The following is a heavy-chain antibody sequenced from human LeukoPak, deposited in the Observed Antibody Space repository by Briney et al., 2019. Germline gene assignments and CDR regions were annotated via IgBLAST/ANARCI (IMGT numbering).Heavy chain of an antibody. CDR1: GGSISSSSYY. CDR2: IYYSGRT. J-gene: IGHJ4*02. Sequence: PSETLSLTCTVSGGSISSSSYYWGWIRQPPGKGLEWIGNIYYSGRTYYNPSLKSRVTISVDTSKNQFSLKLSSVTAADTAVYYCARQVHSSSWFDYWGQGTLVTVSS. D-gene: IGHD6-13*01. V-gene: IGHV4-39*01. CDR3: ARQVHSSSWFDY.